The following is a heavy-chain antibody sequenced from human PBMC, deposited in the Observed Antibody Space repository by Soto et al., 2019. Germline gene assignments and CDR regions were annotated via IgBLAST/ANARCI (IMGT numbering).Heavy chain of an antibody. CDR1: GFIFSRYC. CDR3: ARGSAFIGLDY. D-gene: IGHD1-26*01. Sequence: RPSPAVSGFIFSRYCMNWVPQAPGKGLEWVSSIGTSGSYIYDTDSVKGRFTISRDNTKDSLYLQMNSLRAEDTAIYYCARGSAFIGLDYWGQGTPVTVSS. CDR2: IGTSGSYI. J-gene: IGHJ4*02. V-gene: IGHV3-21*01.